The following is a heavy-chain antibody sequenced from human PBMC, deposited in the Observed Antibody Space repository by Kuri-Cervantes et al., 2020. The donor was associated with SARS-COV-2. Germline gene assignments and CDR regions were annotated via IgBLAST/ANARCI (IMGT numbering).Heavy chain of an antibody. Sequence: GESLKISGAASGFTFDDYTMHWVRQAPGKGLEWVSLISWDGGSTYYADSVKGRFTISRDNSKNTLYLQMNSLRADDTAVYYCARVSGLYIAVAGATYNWFDPWGQGTLVTVSS. CDR1: GFTFDDYT. J-gene: IGHJ5*02. CDR3: ARVSGLYIAVAGATYNWFDP. V-gene: IGHV3-43D*04. D-gene: IGHD6-19*01. CDR2: ISWDGGST.